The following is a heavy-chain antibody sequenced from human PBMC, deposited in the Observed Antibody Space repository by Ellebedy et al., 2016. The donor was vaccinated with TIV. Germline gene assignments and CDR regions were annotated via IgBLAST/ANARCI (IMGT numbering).Heavy chain of an antibody. CDR3: AKDRFSSAWYGGYFDY. CDR1: GFTFSSYA. Sequence: PGGSLRLSCAASGFTFSSYAMSWVRQAPGKGLEWVSAISGSGDSPHYADPVKGRFTISRDTSKNTLYLKMNSLRAEDTAVYYCAKDRFSSAWYGGYFDYWGQGTLVTVSS. V-gene: IGHV3-23*01. D-gene: IGHD6-19*01. J-gene: IGHJ4*02. CDR2: ISGSGDSP.